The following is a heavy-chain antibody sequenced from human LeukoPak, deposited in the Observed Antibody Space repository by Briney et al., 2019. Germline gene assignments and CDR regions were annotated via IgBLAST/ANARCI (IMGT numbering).Heavy chain of an antibody. J-gene: IGHJ5*02. D-gene: IGHD3-9*01. CDR3: AKALLRYFDADLSP. CDR1: GFTFSNYG. V-gene: IGHV3-23*01. Sequence: GGSLRLSCAASGFTFSNYGMSWVRQAPGKGLEWVSKGRFTISRDNSKNTLFLQMNSLRAEDRAVYYCAKALLRYFDADLSPWGQGTLVTVSS.